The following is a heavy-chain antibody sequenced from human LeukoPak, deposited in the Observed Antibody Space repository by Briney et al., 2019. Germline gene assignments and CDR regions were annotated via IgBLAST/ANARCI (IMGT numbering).Heavy chain of an antibody. CDR3: AHYDSGYPGDWFDP. CDR2: IYWDDDK. Sequence: SGPTLVNPTQTLTLTCTFSGFSLSTRGVGVGWIRQPPGKALEWLSLIYWDDDKRYSPSLKSRLTITKDTSKNQVVLTMTNMDPVDTATYYCAHYDSGYPGDWFDPWGQGTLVTVSS. CDR1: GFSLSTRGVG. V-gene: IGHV2-5*02. D-gene: IGHD3-22*01. J-gene: IGHJ5*02.